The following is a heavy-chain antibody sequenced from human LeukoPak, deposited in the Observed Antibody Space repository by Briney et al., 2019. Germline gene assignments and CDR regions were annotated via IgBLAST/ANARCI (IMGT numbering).Heavy chain of an antibody. CDR2: ISSSSSYI. J-gene: IGHJ4*02. Sequence: GGSLRLSCAASGFTFSSYSMNWVRQAPGKGLEWVSSISSSSSYIYYADSVKGRFTISRDNSKNTLYLQMNSLRAEATAVYYCARDGSSGWTWYFDYWGQGTLVTVSS. D-gene: IGHD6-19*01. CDR1: GFTFSSYS. CDR3: ARDGSSGWTWYFDY. V-gene: IGHV3-21*01.